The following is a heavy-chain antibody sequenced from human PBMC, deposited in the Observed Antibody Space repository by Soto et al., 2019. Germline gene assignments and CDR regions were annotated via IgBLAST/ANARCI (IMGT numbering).Heavy chain of an antibody. CDR3: ASRYCSRADCYSDS. J-gene: IGHJ4*02. Sequence: LGESLKISCHGSGYTFFSFWIVWVRQVPGKGLEWVGRIDPGDSSATYSPTFQGHVTISADRSTRSAHLQWRSLRASDTAIYFCASRYCSRADCYSDSWGEGSLVTVSS. CDR2: IDPGDSSA. V-gene: IGHV5-10-1*01. D-gene: IGHD2-2*01. CDR1: GYTFFSFW.